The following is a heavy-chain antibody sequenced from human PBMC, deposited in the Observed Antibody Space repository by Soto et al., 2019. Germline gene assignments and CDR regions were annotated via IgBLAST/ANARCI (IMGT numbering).Heavy chain of an antibody. D-gene: IGHD2-15*01. Sequence: SVKVSCKASRGTFSSYAISWVRQAPGQGLEWMGRFTPIFGSTFYAQNFQDRVTITADESTSTAYMELSSLRSEDTAVYYCARRLGCSGGSCHGVYYYGMDVWGQGTTVTVSS. CDR3: ARRLGCSGGSCHGVYYYGMDV. CDR1: RGTFSSYA. CDR2: FTPIFGST. J-gene: IGHJ6*02. V-gene: IGHV1-69*13.